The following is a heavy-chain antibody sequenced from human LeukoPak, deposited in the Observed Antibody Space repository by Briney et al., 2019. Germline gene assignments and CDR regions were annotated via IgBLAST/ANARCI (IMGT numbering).Heavy chain of an antibody. J-gene: IGHJ4*02. CDR1: GFTFSDYA. Sequence: GGSLRLSCAASGFTFSDYAMHWVRQAPGKGLDWVAVIWYDGSNKYYADSVKGRFTISRDNFKSTLYLEMNSLRVEDTAVYYCARGGTWWGQGTLVTVSS. V-gene: IGHV3-33*01. CDR2: IWYDGSNK. D-gene: IGHD2-15*01. CDR3: ARGGTW.